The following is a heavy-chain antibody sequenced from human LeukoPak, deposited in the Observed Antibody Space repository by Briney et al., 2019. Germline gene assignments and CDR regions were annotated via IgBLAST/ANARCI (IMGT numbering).Heavy chain of an antibody. CDR1: GGSISSGSYY. Sequence: SQTLSLTCTVSGGSISSGSYYWSWIRQPAGKGLEWIGRIYTSGSTNYNPSLKSRVTISVDTSKNQFSLKLSSVTAADTAVYYCARDEAVRGVISCGFDYWGQGTLVTVSS. CDR3: ARDEAVRGVISCGFDY. V-gene: IGHV4-61*02. D-gene: IGHD3-10*01. CDR2: IYTSGST. J-gene: IGHJ4*02.